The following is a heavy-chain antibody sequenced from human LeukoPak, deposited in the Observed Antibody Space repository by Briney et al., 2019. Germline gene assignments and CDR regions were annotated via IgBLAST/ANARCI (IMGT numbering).Heavy chain of an antibody. J-gene: IGHJ4*02. CDR2: TTSSGSST. CDR1: GFTFSSYA. V-gene: IGHV3-23*01. D-gene: IGHD6-19*01. Sequence: GGPLRLSCAASGFTFSSYAMSWVRQAQGKGLEWVSATTSSGSSTYYADSVKGRFTISRDNSKNTLYLQMNSLRAEDTAVYYCAKEKGFSSGWEHFDYWGQGTLVTVSS. CDR3: AKEKGFSSGWEHFDY.